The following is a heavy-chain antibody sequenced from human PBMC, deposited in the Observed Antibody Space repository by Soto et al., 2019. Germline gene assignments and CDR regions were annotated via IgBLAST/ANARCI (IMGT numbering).Heavy chain of an antibody. D-gene: IGHD5-12*01. CDR2: FTPKFGTA. CDR1: GVSFTDHG. V-gene: IGHV1-69*01. J-gene: IGHJ2*01. CDR3: ARGVVSGFEHWYFDL. Sequence: QVQLVQSGAEVKKPGSSVKVSCRASGVSFTDHGISWLRQAPGQGLEWIGGFTPKFGTANYAPKFQGRVSISADEAKTTAAVTLSSLRPEDAAVFFCARGVVSGFEHWYFDLWGRGTLITVSS.